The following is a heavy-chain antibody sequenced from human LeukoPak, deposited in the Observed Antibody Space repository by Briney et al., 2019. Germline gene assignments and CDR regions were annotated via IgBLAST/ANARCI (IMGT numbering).Heavy chain of an antibody. J-gene: IGHJ5*02. Sequence: SETLSLTCTVSGGSISSYYWSWIRQPPGKGLEWIGYIYYSGSTNYNPSLKSRVTISVDTSKNQFSLKLSSVTVADTAVYYCARGPLGMTPHWFDPWGQGTLVTVSS. CDR3: ARGPLGMTPHWFDP. V-gene: IGHV4-59*01. CDR2: IYYSGST. CDR1: GGSISSYY.